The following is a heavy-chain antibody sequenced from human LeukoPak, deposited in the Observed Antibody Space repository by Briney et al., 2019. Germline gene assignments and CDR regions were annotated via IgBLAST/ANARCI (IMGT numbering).Heavy chain of an antibody. CDR3: ARDLVGDYYFDY. Sequence: GGSLRLSCAASGFTFSSYWIQWVRQAPGKGLVWVSRVNSDGSSISYADSVKGRFTISRDNAKNTLYLQMNSLRAEDTAVYYCARDLVGDYYFDYWGQGTLVTVSS. CDR1: GFTFSSYW. D-gene: IGHD1-26*01. V-gene: IGHV3-74*01. J-gene: IGHJ4*02. CDR2: VNSDGSSI.